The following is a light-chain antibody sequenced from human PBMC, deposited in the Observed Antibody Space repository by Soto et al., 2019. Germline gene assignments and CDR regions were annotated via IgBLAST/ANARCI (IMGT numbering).Light chain of an antibody. CDR2: AAA. J-gene: IGKJ2*01. V-gene: IGKV1-8*01. CDR3: QQYLSYPYP. CDR1: QGISSF. Sequence: AIRMTQSPSSISASTGDRVTTTCRASQGISSFLAWYQQKPGKAPKLLIYAAATLQRGAPSRFSTSGSGTDFTLTISRLQAEDFATYFCQQYLSYPYPFGQGTKLEI.